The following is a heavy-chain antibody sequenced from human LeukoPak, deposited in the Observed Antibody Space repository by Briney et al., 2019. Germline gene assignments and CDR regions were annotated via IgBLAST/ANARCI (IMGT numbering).Heavy chain of an antibody. J-gene: IGHJ4*02. V-gene: IGHV4-34*01. D-gene: IGHD3-16*02. CDR1: GGSFSGYY. CDR2: INHSGST. CDR3: ARAVTYYDYVWGSYRAYYFDY. Sequence: PSETLSLTCAVYGGSFSGYYWSWIRQPPGKGLEWIGEINHSGSTNYNPSLKSRVTISVDTSKNQFSLKLSSVTAADTAVYCCARAVTYYDYVWGSYRAYYFDYWGQGTLVTVSS.